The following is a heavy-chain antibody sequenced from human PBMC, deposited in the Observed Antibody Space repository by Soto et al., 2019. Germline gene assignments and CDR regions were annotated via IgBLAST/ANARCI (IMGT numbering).Heavy chain of an antibody. J-gene: IGHJ6*02. Sequence: CETSGGKGSSFAISGMRKIPGQGLEWMGGIIPIFGTANYAQKFQGRVTITADESTSTAYMELSSLRSEDTAVYYCARTLQGVVGGEYSSSEPHYYYYYGVDVWGQGTTVTVSS. CDR2: IIPIFGTA. V-gene: IGHV1-69*01. CDR1: GGKGSSFA. CDR3: ARTLQGVVGGEYSSSEPHYYYYYGVDV. D-gene: IGHD6-6*01.